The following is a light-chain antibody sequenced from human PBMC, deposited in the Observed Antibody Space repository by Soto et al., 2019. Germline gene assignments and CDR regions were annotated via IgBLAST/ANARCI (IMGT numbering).Light chain of an antibody. V-gene: IGKV1-5*01. Sequence: DIQMTQSPSTLSASVGDRVTITCRASQSISSWLAWYQQKAGKAPKLLIYDASSLESGVPSRFSGSGSGTEVTLTIISLQADDFAAYYCQQYCSYPTFGQGTKVEIK. J-gene: IGKJ1*01. CDR2: DAS. CDR1: QSISSW. CDR3: QQYCSYPT.